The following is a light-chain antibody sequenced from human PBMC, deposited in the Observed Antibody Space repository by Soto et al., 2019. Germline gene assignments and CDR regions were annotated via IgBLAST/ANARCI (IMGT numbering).Light chain of an antibody. J-gene: IGLJ1*01. V-gene: IGLV1-44*01. CDR3: AAWDDSLNGPGYV. CDR1: SSNIGSNT. CDR2: SNN. Sequence: LTQPPSASGTPGQRVTISCSGSSSNIGSNTVNWYQQLPGPAPKLLIYSNNQRPSGVPDRFSGSKSGTSASLAISGLQSEDEADYYCAAWDDSLNGPGYVFGTGTKVTVL.